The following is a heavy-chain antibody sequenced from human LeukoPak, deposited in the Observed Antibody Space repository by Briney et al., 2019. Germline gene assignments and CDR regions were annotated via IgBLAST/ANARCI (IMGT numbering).Heavy chain of an antibody. D-gene: IGHD3-22*01. CDR1: GFTFSSYA. CDR2: ISGSGGST. CDR3: ARDRARNYYDSSGYYHYYYGMDV. Sequence: GGSLRLSCAASGFTFSSYAMSWVRQAPGKGLEWVSAISGSGGSTYYADSVKGRFTISRDNAKNSLYLQMNSLRAEDTAVYYCARDRARNYYDSSGYYHYYYGMDVWGQGTTVTVSS. J-gene: IGHJ6*02. V-gene: IGHV3-23*01.